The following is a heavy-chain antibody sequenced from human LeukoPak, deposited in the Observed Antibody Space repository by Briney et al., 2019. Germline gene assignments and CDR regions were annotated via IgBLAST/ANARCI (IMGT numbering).Heavy chain of an antibody. CDR2: INPNSGGT. D-gene: IGHD3-22*01. V-gene: IGHV1-2*06. CDR1: GYTFTGYY. J-gene: IGHJ4*02. Sequence: ASVKVSCKASGYTFTGYYMHWVRQAPGQGLEWMGRINPNSGGTNYAQKFQGRVTTTRDTSISTAYMELSRLRSDDTAVYYCARAQTYYYDSSGYYYSDYWGQGTLVTVSS. CDR3: ARAQTYYYDSSGYYYSDY.